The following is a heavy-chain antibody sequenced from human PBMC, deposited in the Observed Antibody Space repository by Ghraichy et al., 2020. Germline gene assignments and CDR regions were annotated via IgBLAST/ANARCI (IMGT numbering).Heavy chain of an antibody. D-gene: IGHD3-3*01. CDR3: ARATGGYYDFWSGYYYNWFDP. Sequence: SETLSLTCAVYGGSFSGYYWSWIRQPPGKGLEWIGEINHSGSTNYNPSLKSRVTISVDTSKNQFSLKLSSVTAADTAVYYCARATGGYYDFWSGYYYNWFDPWGQGTLVTVSS. V-gene: IGHV4-34*01. CDR1: GGSFSGYY. J-gene: IGHJ5*02. CDR2: INHSGST.